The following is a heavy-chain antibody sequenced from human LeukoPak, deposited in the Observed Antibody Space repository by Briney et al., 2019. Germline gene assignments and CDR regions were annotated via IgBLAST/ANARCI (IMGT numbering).Heavy chain of an antibody. Sequence: GGSLRLSCAASGFTFSSYGMSWVRQAPGKGLEWVAVIWYDGSNKYYADSVKGRFTISRDNSKNTLYLQMNSLRAEDTAVYYCARDPAYYYDSSGYYQEKYFDYWGQGTLVTVSS. D-gene: IGHD3-22*01. J-gene: IGHJ4*02. CDR3: ARDPAYYYDSSGYYQEKYFDY. V-gene: IGHV3-33*08. CDR1: GFTFSSYG. CDR2: IWYDGSNK.